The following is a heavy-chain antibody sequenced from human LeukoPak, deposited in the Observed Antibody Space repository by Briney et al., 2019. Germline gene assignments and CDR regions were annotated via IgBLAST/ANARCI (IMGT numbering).Heavy chain of an antibody. D-gene: IGHD3-3*01. J-gene: IGHJ3*02. CDR3: AGRITIFGVVIISSEDDAAFDI. Sequence: SETLSLTCTVSGGSISSYYWSWIRQPAGKGLEWIGRIYTSGSTNYNPSLKSRVTMSVDTSKNQFSLKLSSVTAADTAVYYCAGRITIFGVVIISSEDDAAFDIWGQGTMVTVSS. CDR1: GGSISSYY. CDR2: IYTSGST. V-gene: IGHV4-4*07.